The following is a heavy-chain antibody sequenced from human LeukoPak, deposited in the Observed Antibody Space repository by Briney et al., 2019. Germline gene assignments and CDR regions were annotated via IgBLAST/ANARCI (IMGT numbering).Heavy chain of an antibody. CDR2: ISGSGGST. Sequence: PGGSLRLSCAASGFTFSSYAMSWVRQAPGKGLEWVSAISGSGGSTYYADSVKGRFTISRDNSKNTLYLQMNSLRAEDTAVYYCAKEARVYYYDSSGSYPFDYWGQGTLVTVSS. D-gene: IGHD3-22*01. CDR1: GFTFSSYA. J-gene: IGHJ4*02. CDR3: AKEARVYYYDSSGSYPFDY. V-gene: IGHV3-23*01.